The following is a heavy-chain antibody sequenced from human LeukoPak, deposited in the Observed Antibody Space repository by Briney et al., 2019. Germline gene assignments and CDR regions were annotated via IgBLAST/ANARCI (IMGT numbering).Heavy chain of an antibody. V-gene: IGHV4-39*01. J-gene: IGHJ4*02. CDR2: IFYSGST. CDR1: GGSISSSSYY. D-gene: IGHD1-26*01. Sequence: SETLSLTCTVSGGSISSSSYYWGWIRQAPGKGLERIGSIFYSGSTYYNPSLKSRVTISVDTSKNQFSLKLNSVTAADTAVYYCARTDAYSGSYYGDDYWGQGILVTVSS. CDR3: ARTDAYSGSYYGDDY.